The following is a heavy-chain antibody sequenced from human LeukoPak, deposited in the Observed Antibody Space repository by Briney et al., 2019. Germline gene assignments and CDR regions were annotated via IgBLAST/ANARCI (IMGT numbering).Heavy chain of an antibody. V-gene: IGHV4-59*08. CDR1: GGSISGYY. Sequence: SETLSLTCTVSGGSISGYYWSWIRQPPGKGLEWIGYIYYSGSTNNNPSLKSRVTISVDTSKNHFSLNLSSVTAPDTAVYYCARLSNGYPSYYFDYWGQGTLVTVSS. CDR3: ARLSNGYPSYYFDY. CDR2: IYYSGST. J-gene: IGHJ4*02. D-gene: IGHD5-18*01.